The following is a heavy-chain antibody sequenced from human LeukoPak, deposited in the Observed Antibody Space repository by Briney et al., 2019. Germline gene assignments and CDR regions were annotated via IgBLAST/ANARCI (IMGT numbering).Heavy chain of an antibody. CDR1: GFTFSSHG. CDR3: AKDLSYGSNWFDP. D-gene: IGHD5-18*01. V-gene: IGHV3-33*06. J-gene: IGHJ5*02. CDR2: IWYDGSKK. Sequence: GGSLRLSCAASGFTFSSHGMHWVRQAPGQGLEWVALIWYDGSKKNYADSVKGRFTISRDDSKSTLYLQINSPRAEDTAVYYCAKDLSYGSNWFDPWGQGTLVTVSS.